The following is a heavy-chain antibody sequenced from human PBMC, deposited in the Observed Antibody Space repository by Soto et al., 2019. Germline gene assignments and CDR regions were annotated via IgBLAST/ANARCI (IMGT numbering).Heavy chain of an antibody. V-gene: IGHV4-61*01. CDR3: ARGVRFLEWLLEN. J-gene: IGHJ4*02. CDR1: GGSVSGGSYY. D-gene: IGHD3-3*01. Sequence: QVQLQESGPGLVKPSETLSLTCTVSGGSVSGGSYYWSWIRQPPGKGLEWIGYIYYSGSTNYNPSLKSRVTISVDTSKNQFSLKLSSVTAADTAVYYCARGVRFLEWLLENWGQGTLVTVSS. CDR2: IYYSGST.